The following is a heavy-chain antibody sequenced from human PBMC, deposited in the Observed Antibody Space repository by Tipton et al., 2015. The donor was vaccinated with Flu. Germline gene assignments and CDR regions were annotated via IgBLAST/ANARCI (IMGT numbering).Heavy chain of an antibody. J-gene: IGHJ1*01. CDR1: GGSISSDSYY. CDR2: IYTSGST. Sequence: LRLSCTVPGGSISSDSYYWSWIRQPAGKGLEWIGRIYTSGSTNYNPSLKSRVTISLDTSKNQFSLKLSSVTAADTAVYYCARYTSSWDPPRDWGQGTLVTVSS. V-gene: IGHV4-61*02. CDR3: ARYTSSWDPPRD. D-gene: IGHD6-13*01.